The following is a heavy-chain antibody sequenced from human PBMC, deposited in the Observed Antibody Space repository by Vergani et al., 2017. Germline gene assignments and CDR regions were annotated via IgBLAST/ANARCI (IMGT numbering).Heavy chain of an antibody. V-gene: IGHV5-51*01. CDR1: GYSFTSYW. J-gene: IGHJ6*02. CDR2: IYPGDSDT. Sequence: EVQLVQSGAEVKKPGESLKISCKGSGYSFTSYWIGWVRQMPGKGLEWMGIIYPGDSDTRYSPSFQGQVTISADKSSSTAYLQWSSLKASDTAMYYCARQHLQQLVVPPPYYYYGMDVWGQGTTVTVSS. CDR3: ARQHLQQLVVPPPYYYYGMDV. D-gene: IGHD6-13*01.